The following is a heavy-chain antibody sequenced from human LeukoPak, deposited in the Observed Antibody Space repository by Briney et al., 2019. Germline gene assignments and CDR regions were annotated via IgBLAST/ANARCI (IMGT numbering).Heavy chain of an antibody. Sequence: SETLSLTCTVSGGSISSSSYYWGWIRQPPGKGLEWIVSIYDSGSTYYNPSLKSRVTISVDTSKNQFSLKLSSVTAAHTAVYYCARHRRYFDWLPTGSGVHFDYWGQGTLVTVSS. D-gene: IGHD3-9*01. CDR1: GGSISSSSYY. CDR2: IYDSGST. V-gene: IGHV4-39*01. CDR3: ARHRRYFDWLPTGSGVHFDY. J-gene: IGHJ4*02.